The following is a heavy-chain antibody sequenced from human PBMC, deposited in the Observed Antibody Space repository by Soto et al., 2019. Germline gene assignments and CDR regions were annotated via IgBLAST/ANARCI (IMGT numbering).Heavy chain of an antibody. Sequence: GESLKISCAASGFTFSSYAMSWVRQAPGKGLEWVSAISGSGGSTYYADSVKGRFTISRDNSKNTLYLQMNSLRAEDTAVYYCAKERIAARSYYYYGMDVWGQGTTVTVSS. CDR1: GFTFSSYA. J-gene: IGHJ6*02. CDR2: ISGSGGST. CDR3: AKERIAARSYYYYGMDV. V-gene: IGHV3-23*01. D-gene: IGHD6-6*01.